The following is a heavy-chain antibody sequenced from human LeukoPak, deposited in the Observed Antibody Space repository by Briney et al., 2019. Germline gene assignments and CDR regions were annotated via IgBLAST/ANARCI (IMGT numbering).Heavy chain of an antibody. Sequence: GSLRLSCAASGFTFSDYYMSWIRQAPGKGLAWVSYISSSGSTIYYADSVKGRFTISRDNAKNSLYLQMNSLRAEDTAVYYCATYGGDYDTLTGYSPLREYYFDYWGQGTLVTVSS. CDR2: ISSSGSTI. V-gene: IGHV3-11*01. CDR1: GFTFSDYY. D-gene: IGHD3-9*01. CDR3: ATYGGDYDTLTGYSPLREYYFDY. J-gene: IGHJ4*02.